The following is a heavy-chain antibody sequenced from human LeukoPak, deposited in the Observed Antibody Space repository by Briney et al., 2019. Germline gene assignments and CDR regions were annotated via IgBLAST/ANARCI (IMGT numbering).Heavy chain of an antibody. CDR3: ARERKHYYDSSGYGYYFDY. Sequence: PSETLSLTCAVYGGSFSGYYWSWIRQPPGKGLEWIGEINHSGSTNYNPSLKSRVTMSVDTSKNQFSLKLSSVTAADTAVYYCARERKHYYDSSGYGYYFDYWGQGTLVTVSS. J-gene: IGHJ4*02. CDR1: GGSFSGYY. V-gene: IGHV4-34*01. D-gene: IGHD3-22*01. CDR2: INHSGST.